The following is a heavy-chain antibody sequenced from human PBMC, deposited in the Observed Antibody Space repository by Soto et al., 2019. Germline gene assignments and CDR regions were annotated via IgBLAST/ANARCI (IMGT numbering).Heavy chain of an antibody. V-gene: IGHV4-39*01. Sequence: ETLSLTCNVSGGSISSSSDYWAWIRQPPGKGLEWIGTMYYSGSTYYSPSLKSRVTISVDTSKNQFSLKVSSATAADTAVYYCASLSIHFGGMDVWGQGTTVTVSS. CDR3: ASLSIHFGGMDV. CDR2: MYYSGST. CDR1: GGSISSSSDY. J-gene: IGHJ6*02. D-gene: IGHD3-3*01.